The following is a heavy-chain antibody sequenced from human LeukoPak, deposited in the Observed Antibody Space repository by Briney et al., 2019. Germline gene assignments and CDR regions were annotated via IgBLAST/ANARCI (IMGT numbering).Heavy chain of an antibody. J-gene: IGHJ4*02. CDR3: ARGPLYYSDSRGNPGDH. Sequence: GGSLRLSCAASGFTFSSYEMNWVRQAPGKGLEWVSYISSSGSTIYYADSVKGRFTISRDNSKNTLYLQMSSLRAEDTAVYYCARGPLYYSDSRGNPGDHWGQGTLVTVSS. D-gene: IGHD3-22*01. CDR2: ISSSGSTI. V-gene: IGHV3-48*03. CDR1: GFTFSSYE.